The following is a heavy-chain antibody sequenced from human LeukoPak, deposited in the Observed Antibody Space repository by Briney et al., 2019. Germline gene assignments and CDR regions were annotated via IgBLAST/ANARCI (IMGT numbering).Heavy chain of an antibody. D-gene: IGHD3-3*01. CDR1: GYTFTGYY. CDR3: ATGRYYAY. Sequence: GASVKVTCKASGYTFTGYYMHWVRQASGKGLEWMGCFDPEDGETIYTQKFQGRVTMTEDTSTDTAYMELSSLRSEDTAVYYCATGRYYAYWGQGTLVTVSS. CDR2: FDPEDGET. J-gene: IGHJ4*02. V-gene: IGHV1-24*01.